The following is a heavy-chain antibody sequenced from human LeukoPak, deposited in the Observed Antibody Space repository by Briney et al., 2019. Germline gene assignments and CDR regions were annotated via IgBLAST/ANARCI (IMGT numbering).Heavy chain of an antibody. D-gene: IGHD6-19*01. Sequence: PSETLSLTCTVSGGSISSYYWSWIRQPPGKGLEWIGYIYYSGSTNYNPSLKSRVTISVDTSKNQFSLKLSSVTAADTAVYYCARVPQVAGEAFDIWGQGTMVTVSS. CDR2: IYYSGST. J-gene: IGHJ3*02. CDR3: ARVPQVAGEAFDI. CDR1: GGSISSYY. V-gene: IGHV4-59*01.